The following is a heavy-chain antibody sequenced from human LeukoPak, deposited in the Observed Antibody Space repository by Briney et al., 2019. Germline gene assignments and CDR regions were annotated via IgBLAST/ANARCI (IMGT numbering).Heavy chain of an antibody. V-gene: IGHV4-30-2*01. CDR1: GGSIISGGYS. CDR2: IYHSGST. CDR3: ASMTTVTGVDY. Sequence: TSETLSLTCAVSGGSIISGGYSWSWIRQPPGKGLEWIGYIYHSGSTYYNPSLKSRVTISVDRSKNQFSLKLSSVTAADTAVYYCASMTTVTGVDYWGQGTPVTVSS. D-gene: IGHD4-17*01. J-gene: IGHJ4*02.